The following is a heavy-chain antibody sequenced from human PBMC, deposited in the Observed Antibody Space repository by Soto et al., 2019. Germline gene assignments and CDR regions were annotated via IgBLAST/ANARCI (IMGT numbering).Heavy chain of an antibody. V-gene: IGHV1-69*02. D-gene: IGHD3-22*01. Sequence: QVQLVQSGAEVKKPGSSVKVSCKASGGTFSSYTISWVRQAPGQGLEWMGRIIPILGIANYAQKFQGRVTITAHNSTSPGYMELSSLRSEDTAVYYCARYYYDSGGYYHDYWGQGTLVTVSS. J-gene: IGHJ4*02. CDR3: ARYYYDSGGYYHDY. CDR2: IIPILGIA. CDR1: GGTFSSYT.